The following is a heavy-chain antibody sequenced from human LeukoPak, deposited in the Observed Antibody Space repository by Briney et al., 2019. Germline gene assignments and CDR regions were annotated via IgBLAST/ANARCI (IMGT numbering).Heavy chain of an antibody. J-gene: IGHJ4*02. D-gene: IGHD3-16*01. CDR2: IREERGQE. V-gene: IGHV3-7*03. CDR1: GLTVSNHW. CDR3: ATSYDMGWLIGY. Sequence: PGGSLRFSCVASGLTVSNHWMSWVRQAPGKGLEWVANIREERGQEYYVDSVKGRFTISKNSAKNSLYLQMNTLRVEDTAMYYCATSYDMGWLIGYWGQGTLVTVSS.